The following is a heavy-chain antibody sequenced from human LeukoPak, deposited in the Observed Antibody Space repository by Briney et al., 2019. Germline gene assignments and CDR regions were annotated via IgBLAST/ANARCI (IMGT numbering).Heavy chain of an antibody. CDR2: IYYSGST. J-gene: IGHJ6*03. D-gene: IGHD3-22*01. Sequence: SETLSLTCTVSGGSISSYYWSWIRQPPGKGLEWIGYIYYSGSTNYNPSLKSRVTISVDTSKNQFSLKLSSVTAADTAVYYCARDRKVRGHYYMDVWGKGTTVTISS. CDR3: ARDRKVRGHYYMDV. V-gene: IGHV4-59*01. CDR1: GGSISSYY.